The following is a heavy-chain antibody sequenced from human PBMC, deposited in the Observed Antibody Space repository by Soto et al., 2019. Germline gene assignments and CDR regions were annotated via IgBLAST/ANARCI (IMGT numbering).Heavy chain of an antibody. Sequence: QVQLVESGGGVVQPGGSLRLSCAASGFSFSNYGMHWVRQAPGKGLEWMAVISYDGNNKYHADSVKGRFTISRDNSKNALFLQMNSLTPEDTAVSYRAKGSPYCSGGSCYSHYWGQGTLVTVSS. CDR1: GFSFSNYG. D-gene: IGHD2-15*01. J-gene: IGHJ4*02. CDR2: ISYDGNNK. CDR3: AKGSPYCSGGSCYSHY. V-gene: IGHV3-30*18.